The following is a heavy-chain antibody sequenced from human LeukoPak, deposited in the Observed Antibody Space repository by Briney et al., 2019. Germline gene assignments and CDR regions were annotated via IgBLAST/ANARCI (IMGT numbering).Heavy chain of an antibody. CDR3: ARGSYCGGDCYPRPFDY. D-gene: IGHD2-21*02. V-gene: IGHV4-34*01. CDR1: GGSFSGYY. Sequence: SETLSLTCAVYGGSFSGYYWSWIRQPPGKGLEWIGEINHSGSTNYNPSLKSRVTISVGTSKNQFSLKLSSVTAADTAVYYCARGSYCGGDCYPRPFDYWGQGTLVTVSS. CDR2: INHSGST. J-gene: IGHJ4*02.